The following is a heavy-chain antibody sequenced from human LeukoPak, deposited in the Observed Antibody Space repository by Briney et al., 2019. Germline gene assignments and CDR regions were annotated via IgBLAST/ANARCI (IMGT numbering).Heavy chain of an antibody. V-gene: IGHV3-30*02. D-gene: IGHD1-26*01. CDR1: GFTFSSYG. J-gene: IGHJ3*02. CDR2: IRYDGSNK. Sequence: PGGSLRLFCAASGFTFSSYGMHWVRQAPGKGLEWVAFIRYDGSNKYYADSVKGRFTISRDNSKNTLYLQMNSLRAEDTAVYYCAKDRSGSYDAFNIWGQGTMVTVSS. CDR3: AKDRSGSYDAFNI.